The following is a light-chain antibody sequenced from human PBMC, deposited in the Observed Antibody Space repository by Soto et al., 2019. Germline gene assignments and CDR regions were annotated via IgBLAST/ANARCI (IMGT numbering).Light chain of an antibody. CDR1: QSVSSN. CDR3: QQYNNWPV. Sequence: EIVMTQSPATLSVSPGERATLSCRASQSVSSNLAWYQQKPGQAPRLLIYAASTRATGIPARFSGSGSGTEFTLTISRLQSEDFAVYYCQQYNNWPVFGQGTKVEIK. J-gene: IGKJ1*01. V-gene: IGKV3-15*01. CDR2: AAS.